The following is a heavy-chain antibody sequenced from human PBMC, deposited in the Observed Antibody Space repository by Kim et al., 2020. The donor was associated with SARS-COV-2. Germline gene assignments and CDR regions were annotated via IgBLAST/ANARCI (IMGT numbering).Heavy chain of an antibody. CDR3: TRDKPVDD. V-gene: IGHV3-74*01. J-gene: IGHJ4*02. CDR2: GGSTT. Sequence: GGSTTKYTDSVKGRITVARDNAKNTLYLQRNRLRVEDTAVEYCTRDKPVDDWGKGSLVTVSS.